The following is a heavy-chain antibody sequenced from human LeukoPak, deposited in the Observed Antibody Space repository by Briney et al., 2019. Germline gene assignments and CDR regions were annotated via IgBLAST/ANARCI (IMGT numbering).Heavy chain of an antibody. J-gene: IGHJ5*02. CDR1: GFTFSSYA. CDR2: ISYDGSNK. D-gene: IGHD6-19*01. Sequence: TGGSLRLSCAASGFTFSSYAMHWVRQAPGKGLEWVAVISYDGSNKYYADSVKGRFTISRDNSKNTLYLQMNSLRAEDTAVYYCAREALDAGIAVAGTLEPWFDPWGQGTLVTVSS. V-gene: IGHV3-30-3*01. CDR3: AREALDAGIAVAGTLEPWFDP.